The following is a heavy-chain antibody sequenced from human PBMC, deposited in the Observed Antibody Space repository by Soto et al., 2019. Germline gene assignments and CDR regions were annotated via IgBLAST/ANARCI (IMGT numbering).Heavy chain of an antibody. J-gene: IGHJ6*02. CDR1: GSTFTSYG. CDR3: GRSALATYYYYGMDV. V-gene: IGHV1-18*01. CDR2: ISAYNGNT. D-gene: IGHD4-17*01. Sequence: RASVKVSCKASGSTFTSYGISWVRQAPAQGLEWMGWISAYNGNTNYAQKLQGRVTMTTDTSTSRAYMELRSLRSDDTAVYYCGRSALATYYYYGMDVWGQGTTVTVSS.